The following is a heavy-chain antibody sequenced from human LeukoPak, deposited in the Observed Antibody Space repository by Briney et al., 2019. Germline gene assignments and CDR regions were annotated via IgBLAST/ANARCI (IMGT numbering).Heavy chain of an antibody. CDR3: TILVDDGWYWAYYGMDV. V-gene: IGHV3-15*07. Sequence: GGSLRLSCAASGFTFSNAWMNWVRQAPGKGLEWVGRIKSKTDGGTTDYAAPVKGRFTISRDDSKNTLYLQMNSLKTEDTAVYYCTILVDDGWYWAYYGMDVWGQGTTVTVSS. D-gene: IGHD6-19*01. CDR1: GFTFSNAW. CDR2: IKSKTDGGTT. J-gene: IGHJ6*02.